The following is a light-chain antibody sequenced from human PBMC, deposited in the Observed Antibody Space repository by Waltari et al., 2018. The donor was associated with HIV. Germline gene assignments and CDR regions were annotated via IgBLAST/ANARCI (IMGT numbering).Light chain of an antibody. CDR3: ATWDDSLNGVL. V-gene: IGLV1-47*01. CDR2: RDT. J-gene: IGLJ2*01. CDR1: SSNIGSNS. Sequence: SVLTQPPSASGTPGQKVTISCSGSSSNIGSNSVFWYQQLPGAPPKLPIYRDTQRPAGVPYRFSGSKSGTSASLAISGLRSEDEAVYSCATWDDSLNGVLFGGGTNLNVL.